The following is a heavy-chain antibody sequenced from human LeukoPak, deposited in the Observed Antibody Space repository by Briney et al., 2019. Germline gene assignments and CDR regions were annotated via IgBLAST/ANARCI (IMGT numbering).Heavy chain of an antibody. CDR2: ISSSSSTI. J-gene: IGHJ4*02. V-gene: IGHV3-48*04. CDR3: ASLPGGKYIVVVPTV. D-gene: IGHD2-2*01. CDR1: GFTFSSYS. Sequence: GGSLRLSCAASGFTFSSYSMNWVRQAPGKGLEWVSYISSSSSTIYYADSVKGRFTISRDNAKNSLYLQMNSLRAEDTAVYYCASLPGGKYIVVVPTVWGQGTLVTVSS.